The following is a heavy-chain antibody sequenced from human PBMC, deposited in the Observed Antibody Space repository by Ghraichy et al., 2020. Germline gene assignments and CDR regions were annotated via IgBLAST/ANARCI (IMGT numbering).Heavy chain of an antibody. CDR1: GFNFSNFR. CDR2: ITSSSSYL. D-gene: IGHD5-24*01. V-gene: IGHV3-21*01. Sequence: GGSLRLSCVASGFNFSNFRMNWVRQAPGKGLEWVSSITSSSSYLYYADSMKGRFTISRDNAKHSLYLQMTSLRAEDTALYYCVRDKGATPNFGLDVWGQGTTVTVSS. J-gene: IGHJ6*02. CDR3: VRDKGATPNFGLDV.